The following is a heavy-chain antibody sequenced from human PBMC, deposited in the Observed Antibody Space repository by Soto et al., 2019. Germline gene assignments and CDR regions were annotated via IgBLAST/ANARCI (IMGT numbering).Heavy chain of an antibody. D-gene: IGHD3-3*01. CDR1: GGSISSYY. Sequence: PSETPSLTCTVSGGSISSYYWSWIRQPPGKGLEWIGYIYYSGSTNYNPSLKSRVTISVDTSKNQFSLKLSSVTAADTAVYYCARGPYYDFWSGYFTPNYNYYYYYGMDVWGQGTTVTV. V-gene: IGHV4-59*01. CDR3: ARGPYYDFWSGYFTPNYNYYYYYGMDV. J-gene: IGHJ6*02. CDR2: IYYSGST.